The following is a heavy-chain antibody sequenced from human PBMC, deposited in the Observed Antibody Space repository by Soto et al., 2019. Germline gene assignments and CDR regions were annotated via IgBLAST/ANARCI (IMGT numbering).Heavy chain of an antibody. CDR3: AREGNPNYYDSSGYYYSHLGY. CDR1: GFTFSSYS. Sequence: GGSLRLSCAASGFTFSSYSMNWVRRAPGKGLEWVSYISSSSSTIYYADSVKGRFTISRDNAKNSLYLQMNSLRDEDTAVYYCAREGNPNYYDSSGYYYSHLGYWGQGTLVTVSS. J-gene: IGHJ4*02. CDR2: ISSSSSTI. D-gene: IGHD3-22*01. V-gene: IGHV3-48*02.